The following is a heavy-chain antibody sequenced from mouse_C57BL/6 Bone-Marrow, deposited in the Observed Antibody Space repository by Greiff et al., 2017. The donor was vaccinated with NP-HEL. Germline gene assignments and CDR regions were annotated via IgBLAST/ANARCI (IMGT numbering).Heavy chain of an antibody. V-gene: IGHV3-6*01. CDR2: ISYDGSN. Sequence: EVKLQESGPGLVKPSQSLSLTCSVTGYSITSGYYWNWIRQFPGNKLEWMGYISYDGSNNYNPSLKNRISITRDTSKNQFFLKLNSVTTEDTATYYCARDIPWFAYWGQGTLVTVSA. J-gene: IGHJ3*01. CDR3: ARDIPWFAY. CDR1: GYSITSGYY.